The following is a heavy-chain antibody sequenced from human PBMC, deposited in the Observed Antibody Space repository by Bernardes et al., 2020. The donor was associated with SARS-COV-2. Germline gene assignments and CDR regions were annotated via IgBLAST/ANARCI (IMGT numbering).Heavy chain of an antibody. CDR2: IYTSGST. CDR1: GGSISSGSYY. Sequence: SETLSLTCTVSGGSISSGSYYWSWIRQPAGKGLEWIGRIYTSGSTNYNPSLKSRVTISVDTSKNQFSLKLSSVTAADTAVYYCARAALNYGSGSFYDYWGQGTLVTVSS. CDR3: ARAALNYGSGSFYDY. V-gene: IGHV4-61*02. D-gene: IGHD3-10*01. J-gene: IGHJ4*02.